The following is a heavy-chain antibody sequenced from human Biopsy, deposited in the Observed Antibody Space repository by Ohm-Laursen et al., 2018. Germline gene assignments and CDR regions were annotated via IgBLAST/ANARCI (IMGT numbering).Heavy chain of an antibody. J-gene: IGHJ4*02. CDR2: IIPMYRTS. V-gene: IGHV1-69*13. CDR3: ARESGPHSGSFAY. CDR1: GGPFGSYA. Sequence: ASVKVSCKSSGGPFGSYAINWMRQAPGQGPEWMGDIIPMYRTSNYAQKFQGRLTITADEYTSTAYMELNSLTSEDTAVYYCARESGPHSGSFAYWGQGTLVAVSS. D-gene: IGHD6-6*01.